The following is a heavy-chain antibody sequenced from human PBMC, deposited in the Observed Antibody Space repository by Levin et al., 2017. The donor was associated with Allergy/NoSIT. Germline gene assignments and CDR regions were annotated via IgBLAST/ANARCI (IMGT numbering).Heavy chain of an antibody. CDR3: ARRHRFCNGGSCYLCPIDF. J-gene: IGHJ4*02. CDR1: GFIFSDYQ. CDR2: ISRDGNSK. Sequence: LSLTCATSGFIFSDYQLSWIRQVPGKGLFWVSHISRDGNSKYYAGSVKGRFTISRDNAKSSLDLRMDSLRAEDTAVYYCARRHRFCNGGSCYLCPIDFWGQGTLVTVSS. D-gene: IGHD2-15*01. V-gene: IGHV3-11*01.